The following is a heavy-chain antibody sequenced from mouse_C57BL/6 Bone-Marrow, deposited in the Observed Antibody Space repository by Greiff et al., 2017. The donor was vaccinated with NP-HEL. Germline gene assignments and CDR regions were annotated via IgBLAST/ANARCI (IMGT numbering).Heavy chain of an antibody. J-gene: IGHJ4*01. V-gene: IGHV5-4*01. Sequence: EVQRVESGGGLVKPGGSLKLSCAASGFTFSSYAMSWVRQTPEKRLAWVATISDGGSYTYSPDNVKGRFTISRDNAKNNLYLQMSHLKSEDTAMYYCARGSTTVGNYAMDYWGQGTSVTVSS. CDR2: ISDGGSYT. D-gene: IGHD1-1*01. CDR3: ARGSTTVGNYAMDY. CDR1: GFTFSSYA.